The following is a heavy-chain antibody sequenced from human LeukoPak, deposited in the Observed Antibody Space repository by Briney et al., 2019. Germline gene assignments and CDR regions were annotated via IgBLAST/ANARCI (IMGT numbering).Heavy chain of an antibody. D-gene: IGHD3-3*01. V-gene: IGHV3-15*01. CDR1: GFIFSNAW. CDR2: IKTKADGGTI. Sequence: PGGSLRLSCTASGFIFSNAWMRWVRQAPGKGLEWVGRIKTKADGGTIDYAAPVKDRFTISRDDSKNMLYLQMNGLKTEDTAVYFCTTDVLSYDFSSGTVDYWGQGTLVTVSS. J-gene: IGHJ4*02. CDR3: TTDVLSYDFSSGTVDY.